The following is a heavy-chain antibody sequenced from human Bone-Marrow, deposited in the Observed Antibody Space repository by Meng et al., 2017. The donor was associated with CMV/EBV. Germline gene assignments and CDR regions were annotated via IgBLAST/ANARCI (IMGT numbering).Heavy chain of an antibody. CDR3: ARVDRGSSCFDY. Sequence: GESLKISCAASGLIVSSNYMSWVRQAPGKGLERVSIIYTGGYTYYADSVKGRFTISRDNYKNTLYLHMNNLRADDTAVYFCARVDRGSSCFDYWGQGTLVTVSS. CDR1: GLIVSSNY. V-gene: IGHV3-53*01. D-gene: IGHD2-2*01. CDR2: IYTGGYT. J-gene: IGHJ4*02.